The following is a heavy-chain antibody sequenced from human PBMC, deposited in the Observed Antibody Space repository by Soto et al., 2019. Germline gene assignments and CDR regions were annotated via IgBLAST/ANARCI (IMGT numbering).Heavy chain of an antibody. D-gene: IGHD3-10*01. CDR3: AKAATVLLWFGELLYFDY. Sequence: GGSLRLSCAASGFTFDDYAMHWVRQAPGKGLEWVSGISWNSGSIGYADSVKGRFTISRDNAKNSLYLQMNSLRAEDTALYYCAKAATVLLWFGELLYFDYWGQGTLVTVSS. CDR2: ISWNSGSI. CDR1: GFTFDDYA. J-gene: IGHJ4*02. V-gene: IGHV3-9*01.